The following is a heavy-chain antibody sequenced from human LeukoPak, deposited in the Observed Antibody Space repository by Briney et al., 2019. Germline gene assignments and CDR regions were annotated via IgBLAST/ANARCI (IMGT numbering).Heavy chain of an antibody. J-gene: IGHJ3*02. CDR2: IYYSGTS. D-gene: IGHD6-13*01. Sequence: SETLSLTCTVSGGSISGSNYFWGWIRQPPGKGLEWIGSIYYSGTSYYNPSLKSRVTISVDTSRNQFSLKLSSVTAADTAVYYCARHSGHSSTNDAFDIWGQGTMVIVSS. V-gene: IGHV4-39*01. CDR3: ARHSGHSSTNDAFDI. CDR1: GGSISGSNYF.